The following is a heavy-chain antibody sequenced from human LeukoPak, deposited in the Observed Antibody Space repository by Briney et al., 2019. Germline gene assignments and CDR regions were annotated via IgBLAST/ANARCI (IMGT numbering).Heavy chain of an antibody. CDR1: GGSISSSSYY. CDR2: IYYSGST. J-gene: IGHJ3*02. V-gene: IGHV4-39*01. CDR3: ARVGGITMIVVLITDAFDI. D-gene: IGHD3-22*01. Sequence: SETLSLTCTVSGGSISSSSYYWGWIRQPPGKGLEWIGSIYYSGSTYYNPSLKSRVTISVDTSKNQFSLKLSSVTAADTAVCYCARVGGITMIVVLITDAFDIWGQGTMVTVSS.